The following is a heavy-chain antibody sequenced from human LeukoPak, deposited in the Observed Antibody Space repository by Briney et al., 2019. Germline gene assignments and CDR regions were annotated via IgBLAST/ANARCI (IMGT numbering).Heavy chain of an antibody. CDR1: GFSVRTTF. J-gene: IGHJ4*02. Sequence: GGSLRLSCAASGFSVRTTFMSWVRQAPGKGLEWVSVLYTGGGTDHADSVKGRFTISRDNSKNTLSLQMNSLRAEDTATYYCARGGGYDWRSFVNWGQGTLVTVSS. D-gene: IGHD5-12*01. CDR2: LYTGGGT. CDR3: ARGGGYDWRSFVN. V-gene: IGHV3-53*01.